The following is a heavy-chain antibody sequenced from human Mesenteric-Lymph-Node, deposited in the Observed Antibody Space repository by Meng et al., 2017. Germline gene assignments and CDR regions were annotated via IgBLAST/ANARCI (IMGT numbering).Heavy chain of an antibody. CDR2: IYSGGST. CDR1: GCTVSSNY. D-gene: IGHD1-1*01. V-gene: IGHV3-66*02. J-gene: IGHJ4*02. CDR3: ARDRGTTTSQFDY. Sequence: GESLNIYCAASGCTVSSNYMSWVRQAPGKGLEWVSVIYSGGSTYYADSVKGRFTISRDNSKNTLYLQMNSLRAEDTAVYYCARDRGTTTSQFDYWGQGTLVTVSS.